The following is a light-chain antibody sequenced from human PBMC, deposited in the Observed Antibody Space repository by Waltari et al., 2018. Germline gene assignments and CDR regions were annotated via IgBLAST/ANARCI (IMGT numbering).Light chain of an antibody. CDR3: QQYYSLPLT. V-gene: IGKV4-1*01. CDR2: WAS. J-gene: IGKJ4*01. Sequence: DIVMTQSPDSLAVSLGERATINCKSSQSLLSRSNNKNYLAWYRQKQGQPPKLLIYWASTRESGVPDRFSGSGSGADFTLTISSLQAEDVAVYYCQQYYSLPLTFGGGTKVEI. CDR1: QSLLSRSNNKNY.